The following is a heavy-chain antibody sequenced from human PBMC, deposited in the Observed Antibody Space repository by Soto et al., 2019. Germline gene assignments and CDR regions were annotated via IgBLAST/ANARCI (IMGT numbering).Heavy chain of an antibody. V-gene: IGHV4-34*01. D-gene: IGHD3-10*01. CDR1: GGSFSGYY. CDR2: INHSGST. Sequence: PSETLSLTCAVYGGSFSGYYWSWIRQPPGKGLEWIGEINHSGSTNYNPSLKSRVTISVDTSKNQFSLKLSSVTAADTAVYYCARGNDGSGSYYNLYYFDYWGQGTLVTVS. CDR3: ARGNDGSGSYYNLYYFDY. J-gene: IGHJ4*02.